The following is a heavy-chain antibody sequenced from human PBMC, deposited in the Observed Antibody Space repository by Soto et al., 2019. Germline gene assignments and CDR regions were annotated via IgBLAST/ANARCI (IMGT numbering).Heavy chain of an antibody. Sequence: QVQLQQWGAGLLKPSETLSLTCAVYGGSFSGYYWSWIRQPPGKGLEWIGEINPSGSTNYTPSLKSRVTMSGDTTKNQFSLKLTSVTAADTAVYYCARGRDGGAANWGQGTLVTVSS. CDR3: ARGRDGGAAN. D-gene: IGHD4-17*01. V-gene: IGHV4-34*01. J-gene: IGHJ4*02. CDR2: INPSGST. CDR1: GGSFSGYY.